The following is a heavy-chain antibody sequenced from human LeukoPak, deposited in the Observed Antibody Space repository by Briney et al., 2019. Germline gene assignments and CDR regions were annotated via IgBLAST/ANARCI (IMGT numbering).Heavy chain of an antibody. V-gene: IGHV1-46*01. CDR3: ARDQEGFDY. J-gene: IGHJ4*02. CDR2: IYARDGST. CDR1: GYTFTSNY. Sequence: ASVKVSCKASGYTFTSNYIHWVRQAPGQGLEWMGMIYARDGSTSYAQKFQGRVTVTRDTSTSTVHMELSDPRSEDTAVYYCARDQEGFDYWGQGTLVTVSS.